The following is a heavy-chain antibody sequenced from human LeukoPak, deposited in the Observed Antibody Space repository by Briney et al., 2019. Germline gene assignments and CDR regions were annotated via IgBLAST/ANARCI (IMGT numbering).Heavy chain of an antibody. Sequence: ASVKVSCKASGYTFTSYDINWVRQATGQGLEWMGWMNPNSGNTGYAQKFQGRVTMTRNTSISTAYMELSSLRSEDTAVYYCARGLLYDIVVVPAVNGGFDPWGQGTLVTVSS. D-gene: IGHD2-2*01. CDR1: GYTFTSYD. V-gene: IGHV1-8*01. J-gene: IGHJ5*02. CDR3: ARGLLYDIVVVPAVNGGFDP. CDR2: MNPNSGNT.